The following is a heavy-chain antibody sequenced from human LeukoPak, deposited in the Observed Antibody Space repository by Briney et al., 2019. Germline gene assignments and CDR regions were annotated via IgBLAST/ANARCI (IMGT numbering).Heavy chain of an antibody. CDR3: ARGLYPGGGYRW. D-gene: IGHD2-8*02. V-gene: IGHV1-69*13. J-gene: IGHJ4*02. CDR1: GGTFSSYA. CDR2: IIPIFGTA. Sequence: ASVKVSCKASGGTFSSYAISWVRQAPGQGLEWMGGIIPIFGTANYAQKFQGRVTITADESTSTAYMELSSLRSEDTAVYYCARGLYPGGGYRWWGQGTLVTVSS.